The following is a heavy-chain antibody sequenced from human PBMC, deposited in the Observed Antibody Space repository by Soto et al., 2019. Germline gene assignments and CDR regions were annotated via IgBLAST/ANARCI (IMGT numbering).Heavy chain of an antibody. Sequence: QVQLQESGPRLVKPSETLSLTCTVSGGSVRSETYYWNWIRQTPGKGLEWIGHIYYSGTSNYNPSLKSRVTISLDTSKNQFSLKLSSVTAADTAVYYCASWKRYYYDSSGYSDFWGQGTLVTVSS. D-gene: IGHD3-22*01. CDR2: IYYSGTS. CDR1: GGSVRSETYY. CDR3: ASWKRYYYDSSGYSDF. J-gene: IGHJ4*02. V-gene: IGHV4-61*01.